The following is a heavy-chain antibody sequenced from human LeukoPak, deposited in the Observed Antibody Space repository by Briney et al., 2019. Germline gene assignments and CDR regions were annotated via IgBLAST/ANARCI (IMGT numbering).Heavy chain of an antibody. J-gene: IGHJ5*02. CDR2: VYHSGST. D-gene: IGHD3-3*01. Sequence: SETLSLTCTVSGASISSDYWNWIRQPPGKGLEWIGHVYHSGSTNYNPSLKSRVTISVDTSKNQFSLKLSSVTAADTAVYYCARDISTITIFGVVMTGWFDPWGQGTLVTVSS. CDR1: GASISSDY. V-gene: IGHV4-59*01. CDR3: ARDISTITIFGVVMTGWFDP.